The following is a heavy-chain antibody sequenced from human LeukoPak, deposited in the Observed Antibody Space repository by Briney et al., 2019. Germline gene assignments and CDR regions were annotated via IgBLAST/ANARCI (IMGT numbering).Heavy chain of an antibody. D-gene: IGHD6-13*01. CDR2: INPNSGGT. CDR1: GYTFTGYY. CDR3: ARTYGSSGLGYFDL. Sequence: ASVKVSCKASGYTFTGYYMHWVRQAPGHGLEWMGWINPNSGGTNYAQKFQGRVTMTRDTSISTAYMELSRLRSDDTAVYYCARTYGSSGLGYFDLWGRGTLVTVSS. V-gene: IGHV1-2*02. J-gene: IGHJ2*01.